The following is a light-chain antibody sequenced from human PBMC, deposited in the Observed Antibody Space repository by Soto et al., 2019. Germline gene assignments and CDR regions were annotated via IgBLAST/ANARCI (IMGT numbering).Light chain of an antibody. CDR3: QQYSMWLWT. CDR2: GAS. J-gene: IGKJ1*01. CDR1: QSIDTF. Sequence: IQMNKSPFAVAATVEDRVTVSCLSSQSIDTFLNWYRHKPGKAPELLIFGASRLQSGVPSRFSGSGSGTDFTLTISSLQSEDFAVYYCQQYSMWLWTFGQGTKVDI. V-gene: IGKV1-39*01.